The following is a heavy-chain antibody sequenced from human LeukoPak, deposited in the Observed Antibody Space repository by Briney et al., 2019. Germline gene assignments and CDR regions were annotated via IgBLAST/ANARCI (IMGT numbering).Heavy chain of an antibody. D-gene: IGHD6-19*01. V-gene: IGHV3-48*03. CDR3: ARCSGGDFDY. CDR1: GFTFSSYE. Sequence: GGSLRLSCAASGFTFSSYEMNWVRQAPGKGLEWVSYISSSGNTIYYADSVKGRFTISRDNAKNSLYLQMNSLRAEDTAVYYCARCSGGDFDYWGQGTLVTVSS. J-gene: IGHJ4*02. CDR2: ISSSGNTI.